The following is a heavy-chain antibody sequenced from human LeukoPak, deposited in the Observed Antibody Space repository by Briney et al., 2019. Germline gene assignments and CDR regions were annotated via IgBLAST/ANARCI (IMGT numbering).Heavy chain of an antibody. CDR2: IRYDGNNK. J-gene: IGHJ4*02. CDR1: GFTFSDCC. Sequence: GGSLRLSCAASGFTFSDCCMHWVRQAPGKGLNWVAFIRYDGNNKYYADSVKGRFTIAREHSKNTLYLQMNSLRAEETAGYYFAKVRYCSGVNCYPDDNWGEGTLVTVSS. CDR3: AKVRYCSGVNCYPDDN. V-gene: IGHV3-30*02. D-gene: IGHD2-15*01.